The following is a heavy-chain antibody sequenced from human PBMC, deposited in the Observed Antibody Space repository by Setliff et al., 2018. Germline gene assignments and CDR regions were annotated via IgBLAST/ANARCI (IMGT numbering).Heavy chain of an antibody. D-gene: IGHD5-12*01. J-gene: IGHJ4*02. V-gene: IGHV3-21*01. CDR2: IDSSSTWI. CDR3: ARSRRPRWLQSDFDH. CDR1: GFTFSSYA. Sequence: PGGSLRLSCAASGFTFSSYAMTWVRQAPGKGLEWVSSIDSSSTWIFYADSVKGRFTISRDSANNSVFLQMNSLRGEDTAVYYCARSRRPRWLQSDFDHWGQGTLVTVSS.